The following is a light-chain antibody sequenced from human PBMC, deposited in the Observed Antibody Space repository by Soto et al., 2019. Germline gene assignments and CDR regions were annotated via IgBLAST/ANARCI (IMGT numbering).Light chain of an antibody. V-gene: IGLV2-14*03. CDR2: DVT. CDR3: SSYTNINTSACV. CDR1: SGDIGSYNR. Sequence: QSALTQPASVSGSPGQSITISCTGTSGDIGSYNRVSWYQQHPGKAPKLIIYDVTDRPSGVSNRFSGSKSGNTASLPITGLQAEDEAEYYCSSYTNINTSACVFGTGTKLTVL. J-gene: IGLJ1*01.